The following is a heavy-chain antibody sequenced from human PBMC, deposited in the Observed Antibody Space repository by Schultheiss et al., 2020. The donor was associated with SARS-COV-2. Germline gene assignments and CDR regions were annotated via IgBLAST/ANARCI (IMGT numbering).Heavy chain of an antibody. CDR3: AKVGGSGWYYDY. CDR1: GFTFSSYE. V-gene: IGHV3-23*01. D-gene: IGHD6-19*01. J-gene: IGHJ4*02. Sequence: GESLKISCAASGFTFSSYEMNWVRQAPGKGLEWVSAISGSGGSTYYADSVKGRFTISRDNSKNTLYLQMNSLRAEDTAVYYCAKVGGSGWYYDYWGQGTLVTVSS. CDR2: ISGSGGST.